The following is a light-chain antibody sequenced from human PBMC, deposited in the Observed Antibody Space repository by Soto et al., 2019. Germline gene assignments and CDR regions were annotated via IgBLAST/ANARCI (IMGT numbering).Light chain of an antibody. CDR3: SSYSGSDNFVV. J-gene: IGLJ3*02. V-gene: IGLV2-8*01. CDR1: SSDVGGYNY. CDR2: EVF. Sequence: QSVLTQPASVSGSPGQSITISCTGTSSDVGGYNYVSWYQKHPGKAPKLLIYEVFQRPSGVPDRFSGSKSGDTASLTVSGLQAEDEADYFCSSYSGSDNFVVFGGGTKLTVL.